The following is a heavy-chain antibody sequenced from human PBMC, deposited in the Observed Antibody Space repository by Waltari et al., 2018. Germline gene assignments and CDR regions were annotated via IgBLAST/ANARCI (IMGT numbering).Heavy chain of an antibody. CDR3: ASIGAAAGTWGWFDP. J-gene: IGHJ5*02. Sequence: QLQLQESGPGLVKPSEILSLTCTVSGGSISSSSYYWGWIRQPPGKGLEWIGSIYYSGSTYYNPSLKSRVTISVDTSKNQFSLKLSSVTAADTAVYYCASIGAAAGTWGWFDPWGQGTLVTVSS. V-gene: IGHV4-39*01. D-gene: IGHD6-13*01. CDR1: GGSISSSSYY. CDR2: IYYSGST.